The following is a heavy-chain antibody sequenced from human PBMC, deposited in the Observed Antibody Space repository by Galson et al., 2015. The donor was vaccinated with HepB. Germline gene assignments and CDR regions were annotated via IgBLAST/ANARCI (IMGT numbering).Heavy chain of an antibody. CDR3: ARGFGCSSTSCYSAFDI. CDR1: GGSFSGYY. D-gene: IGHD2-2*02. V-gene: IGHV4-34*01. J-gene: IGHJ3*02. CDR2: INHSGST. Sequence: SETLSLTCAVYGGSFSGYYWSWIRQPPGEGLEWIGEINHSGSTNCNLSLKSRVTISVDTSKNQFSLKLSSVTAADTAVYYCARGFGCSSTSCYSAFDIWGQGTMVTVSS.